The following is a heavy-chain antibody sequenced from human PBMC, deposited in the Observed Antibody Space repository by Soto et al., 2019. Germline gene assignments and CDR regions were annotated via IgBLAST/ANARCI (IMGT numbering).Heavy chain of an antibody. V-gene: IGHV3-7*01. J-gene: IGHJ4*02. CDR1: GFTFSSYW. CDR2: IKQDGSEK. Sequence: EVQLVESGGGLVQPGGSLRLSCAASGFTFSSYWMSWVRQAPGKGLEWVANIKQDGSEKYYVDSVKGRFTISRDNAKNSLYLQMNSLRAEDTAVYYCAREDGRHYDYIWGSYRFYYWGQGTLVTVSS. CDR3: AREDGRHYDYIWGSYRFYY. D-gene: IGHD3-16*02.